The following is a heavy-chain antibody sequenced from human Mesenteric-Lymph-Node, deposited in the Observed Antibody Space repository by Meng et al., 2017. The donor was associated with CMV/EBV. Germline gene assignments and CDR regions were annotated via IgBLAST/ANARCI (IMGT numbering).Heavy chain of an antibody. J-gene: IGHJ4*02. CDR2: IYYSGST. V-gene: IGHV4-59*12. CDR1: GGSISSYY. D-gene: IGHD3-22*01. CDR3: ARGDYDSSGSYYFDY. Sequence: SETLSLTCTVSGGSISSYYWSWIRQPPGKGLEWIGYIYYSGSTNYNPSLKSRVTISVDTSKNQFSLKLSSVTPEDTAVYYCARGDYDSSGSYYFDYWGQGTLVTVSS.